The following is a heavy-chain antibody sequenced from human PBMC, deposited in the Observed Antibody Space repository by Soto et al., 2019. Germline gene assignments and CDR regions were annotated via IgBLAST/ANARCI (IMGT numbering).Heavy chain of an antibody. V-gene: IGHV3-33*01. D-gene: IGHD2-2*02. CDR3: AREYTAWPLAYGLDV. CDR1: GFTFISFV. CDR2: IWYDGSNK. Sequence: GGSLRLSCAASGFTFISFVMHWVRQAPGKGLEWVAVIWYDGSNKYYADSVKGRFTISRDNAKNSVSLQMNSLRAEDTAVYYCAREYTAWPLAYGLDVWGQGTTVTVSS. J-gene: IGHJ6*02.